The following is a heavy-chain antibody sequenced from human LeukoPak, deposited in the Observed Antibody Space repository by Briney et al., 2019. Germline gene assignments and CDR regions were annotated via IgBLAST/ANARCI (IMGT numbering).Heavy chain of an antibody. D-gene: IGHD3-22*01. Sequence: QSGGSLRLSCAASGFTFSSYWMHWVRQAPGKGLVWVSRINSDGSSTNYADSVKGRFTISRDNAKNSLYLQMNSLRAEDTAVYYCASIGDDNAFDIWGQGTMVTVSS. CDR2: INSDGSST. CDR3: ASIGDDNAFDI. CDR1: GFTFSSYW. V-gene: IGHV3-74*01. J-gene: IGHJ3*02.